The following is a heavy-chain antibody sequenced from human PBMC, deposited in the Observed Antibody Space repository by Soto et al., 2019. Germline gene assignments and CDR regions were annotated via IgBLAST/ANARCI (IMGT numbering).Heavy chain of an antibody. Sequence: QVQLVQSGAEVKKPGSSVKVSCKASGGTFSSYAISWVRQAPGQGLEWMGGIIPIFGTANYAQKFQGRVTITADESTSTAYMGRSGLRSEDTAVYYCAGGPRFLLSTNCYTTGFAPGGRGTLFPVS. J-gene: IGHJ5*02. CDR1: GGTFSSYA. D-gene: IGHD2-2*01. V-gene: IGHV1-69*01. CDR3: AGGPRFLLSTNCYTTGFAP. CDR2: IIPIFGTA.